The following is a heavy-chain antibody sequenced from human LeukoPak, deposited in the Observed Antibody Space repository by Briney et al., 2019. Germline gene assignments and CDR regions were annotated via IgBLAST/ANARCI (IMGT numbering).Heavy chain of an antibody. CDR1: GGSFSGYY. Sequence: SETLSLTCAVYGGSFSGYYWSWIRQPPGKGLEWIREINHSGSTNYNPSLKSRVTISVDTSKNQFSLKLSSVTAADTAVYYCARSNWGLLDYWGQGTLVTVSS. D-gene: IGHD7-27*01. CDR2: INHSGST. J-gene: IGHJ4*02. CDR3: ARSNWGLLDY. V-gene: IGHV4-34*01.